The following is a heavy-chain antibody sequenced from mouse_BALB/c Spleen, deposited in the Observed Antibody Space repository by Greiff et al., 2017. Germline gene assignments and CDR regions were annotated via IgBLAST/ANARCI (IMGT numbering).Heavy chain of an antibody. CDR1: GYAFTSYN. V-gene: IGHV1S135*01. CDR2: IDPYNGGT. J-gene: IGHJ4*01. Sequence: EVQVVESGPELVKPGASVKVSCKASGYAFTSYNMYWVKQSHGKSLEWIGYIDPYNGGTSYNQKFKGKATLTVDKSSSTAYMHLNSLTSEDSAVYYCARDDGNYDAMDYWGQGTSVTVSS. D-gene: IGHD2-1*01. CDR3: ARDDGNYDAMDY.